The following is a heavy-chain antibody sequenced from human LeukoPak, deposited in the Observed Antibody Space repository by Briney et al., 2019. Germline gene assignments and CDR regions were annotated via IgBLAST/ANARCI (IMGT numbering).Heavy chain of an antibody. CDR3: ARAAAGLFDY. D-gene: IGHD6-13*01. V-gene: IGHV4-31*03. CDR1: GGSISSGGYY. J-gene: IGHJ4*02. CDR2: IYYSGST. Sequence: SETLSLTCTVSGGSISSGGYYWSWIRQHPGKGLEWIGYIYYSGSTYYNPSLKSRVTISVDTSKNQFSLKLSSVTAADTAVYYCARAAAGLFDYWGQGTLVTVSS.